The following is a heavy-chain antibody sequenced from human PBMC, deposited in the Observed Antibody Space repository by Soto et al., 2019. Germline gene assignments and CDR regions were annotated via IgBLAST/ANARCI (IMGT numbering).Heavy chain of an antibody. CDR3: ARKDSGYADYMDV. Sequence: QVQLQELGPGLVKPSQTLSLTCTVSGGSISRGGYYWSWIRQHPGKGLEWIGYIYYSGGTYYNPSLKSRVTISVDTTENQFSLRLSSVTAADTAVYYCARKDSGYADYMDVWGKGTTVTVSS. V-gene: IGHV4-31*03. D-gene: IGHD5-12*01. J-gene: IGHJ6*03. CDR2: IYYSGGT. CDR1: GGSISRGGYY.